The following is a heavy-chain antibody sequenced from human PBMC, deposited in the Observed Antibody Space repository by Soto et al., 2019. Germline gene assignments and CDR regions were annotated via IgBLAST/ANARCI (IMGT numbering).Heavy chain of an antibody. CDR2: MNPNSGNT. D-gene: IGHD2-2*01. J-gene: IGHJ6*03. CDR1: GYTFTSYD. V-gene: IGHV1-8*01. Sequence: ASVKVSCKASGYTFTSYDINWVRQATGQGLEWMGWMNPNSGNTGYAQKFQGRVTMTRNTSISTAYMELSSLRSEDTAVYYCARVEPRYCSSTSCFLIIMVRGVINYYYMDVRGKRTTVTVSS. CDR3: ARVEPRYCSSTSCFLIIMVRGVINYYYMDV.